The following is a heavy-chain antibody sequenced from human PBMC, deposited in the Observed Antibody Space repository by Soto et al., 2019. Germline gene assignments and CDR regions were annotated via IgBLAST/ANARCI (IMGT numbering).Heavy chain of an antibody. Sequence: QLQLQDSGPRLVKPSETLSLTCSVSGGSISSNDYFWGWVRQSPGMGLEWIGSVYYTGSTFYNPSLKSRVTISVDRSKNQFSLKLISMTAADTAVYYCARQHDGVTVTPPIDCWGQGTLVTVSS. CDR2: VYYTGST. J-gene: IGHJ4*02. CDR1: GGSISSNDYF. D-gene: IGHD2-21*02. V-gene: IGHV4-39*01. CDR3: ARQHDGVTVTPPIDC.